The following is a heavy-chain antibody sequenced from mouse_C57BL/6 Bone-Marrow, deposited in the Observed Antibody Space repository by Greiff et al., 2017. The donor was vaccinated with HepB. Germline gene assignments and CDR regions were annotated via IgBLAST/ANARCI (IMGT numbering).Heavy chain of an antibody. CDR3: ARDYYGSLYYFDY. Sequence: DVMLVESGGGLVKPGGSLKLSCAASGFTFSDYGMHWVRQAPEKGLEWVAYISSGSSTIYYADTVKGRFTISRDNAKNTLFLQMTSLRSEDTAMYYCARDYYGSLYYFDYWGQGTTLTVSS. D-gene: IGHD1-1*01. CDR1: GFTFSDYG. V-gene: IGHV5-17*01. J-gene: IGHJ2*01. CDR2: ISSGSSTI.